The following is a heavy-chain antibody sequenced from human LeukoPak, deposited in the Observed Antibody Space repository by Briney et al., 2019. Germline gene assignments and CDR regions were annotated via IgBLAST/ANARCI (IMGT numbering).Heavy chain of an antibody. V-gene: IGHV3-53*01. D-gene: IGHD6-13*01. CDR1: GFTFRTYD. CDR3: ARDPLAAGIIIKAFDI. Sequence: GGSLRLSCSASGFTFRTYDMHWVPQAPGKGLEWVSIIYSGGNTYYADSVKGRFTISRDNSKNTLYLQMNSLRADDTAVYYCARDPLAAGIIIKAFDIWGQGTMVTVFS. J-gene: IGHJ3*02. CDR2: IYSGGNT.